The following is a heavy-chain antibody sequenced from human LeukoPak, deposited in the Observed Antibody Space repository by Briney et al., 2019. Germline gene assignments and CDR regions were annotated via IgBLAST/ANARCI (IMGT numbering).Heavy chain of an antibody. CDR3: AIYYYDSSGYYRDYYYYMDV. V-gene: IGHV1-69*05. Sequence: SVKVSCKASGGTFSSYAISWVRQAPGQGLEWMGGIIPIFGTANYAQKFQGRVTITTDESTSTAYMELSSLRSEDTAVYYCAIYYYDSSGYYRDYYYYMDVWGKGTTVTVSS. D-gene: IGHD3-22*01. CDR1: GGTFSSYA. J-gene: IGHJ6*03. CDR2: IIPIFGTA.